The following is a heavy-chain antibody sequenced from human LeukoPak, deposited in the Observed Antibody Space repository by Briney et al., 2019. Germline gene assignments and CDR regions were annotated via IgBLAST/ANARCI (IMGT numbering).Heavy chain of an antibody. CDR3: ARQWLADSFDY. D-gene: IGHD6-19*01. CDR2: FDPEDGET. CDR1: GFTFSSYG. V-gene: IGHV1-24*01. Sequence: AGGSLRLSCAASGFTFSSYGMHWVRQAPGKGLEWMGGFDPEDGETIYAQKFQGRVTMTEDTSTDTAYMELSSLRSEDTAVYYCARQWLADSFDYWGQGTLVTVSS. J-gene: IGHJ4*02.